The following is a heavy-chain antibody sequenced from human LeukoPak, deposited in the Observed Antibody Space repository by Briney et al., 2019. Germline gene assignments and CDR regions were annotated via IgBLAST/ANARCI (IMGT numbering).Heavy chain of an antibody. V-gene: IGHV1-2*02. CDR1: GYTFTGYY. CDR3: ARDRTYYYGSSGYNLFDY. D-gene: IGHD3-22*01. J-gene: IGHJ4*02. Sequence: GASVKVSCKASGYTFTGYYMHWVRQAPGQGLEWMGWVNPNNGGTNYAQKFQGRVTMTRDTSISTAYMELSRLTSDDTAVYYCARDRTYYYGSSGYNLFDYRGQGTLVTVSS. CDR2: VNPNNGGT.